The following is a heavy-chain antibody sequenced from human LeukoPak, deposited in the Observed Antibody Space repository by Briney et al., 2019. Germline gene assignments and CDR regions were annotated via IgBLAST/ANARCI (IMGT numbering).Heavy chain of an antibody. CDR3: AREAYDSSGYYYGGGFDY. Sequence: GGSLRLSCTASGFTFSSYWMHWVRQAPGKGLVWVSRINSDGSSTSYADSVKGRFTISRDNAKNTLYLQMNSLRAEDTAVYYCAREAYDSSGYYYGGGFDYWGQGTLVTVSS. J-gene: IGHJ4*02. D-gene: IGHD3-22*01. CDR1: GFTFSSYW. CDR2: INSDGSST. V-gene: IGHV3-74*01.